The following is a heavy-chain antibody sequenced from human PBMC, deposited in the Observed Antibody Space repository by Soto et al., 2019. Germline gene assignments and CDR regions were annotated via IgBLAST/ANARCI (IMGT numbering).Heavy chain of an antibody. J-gene: IGHJ6*03. Sequence: EVQLVESGGGLVQPGGSLRLSCAASGFTFSSYAMHWVRQAPGKGLEYVSAISSNGGSTYYANSVKGRFTISRDNSKNTLYLQMGSLRAEDMAVYYCARGRYCSSTSCPRTHYYYYMDVWGKGTTVTVSS. D-gene: IGHD2-2*01. CDR2: ISSNGGST. CDR3: ARGRYCSSTSCPRTHYYYYMDV. V-gene: IGHV3-64*01. CDR1: GFTFSSYA.